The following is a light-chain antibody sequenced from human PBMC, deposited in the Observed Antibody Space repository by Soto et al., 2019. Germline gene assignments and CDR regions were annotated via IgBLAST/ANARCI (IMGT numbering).Light chain of an antibody. CDR2: EGS. Sequence: QSALTQPASVSGSPGPAITISCTGTSSDVGNYDLVSWYQHQPGKAPQLIIYEGSKRPSGVSNRLSDSKSGNTAYLTVSGLLPEDEADYYCCSYADSSTFVFGGGTKVTVL. CDR3: CSYADSSTFV. CDR1: SSDVGNYDL. J-gene: IGLJ2*01. V-gene: IGLV2-23*03.